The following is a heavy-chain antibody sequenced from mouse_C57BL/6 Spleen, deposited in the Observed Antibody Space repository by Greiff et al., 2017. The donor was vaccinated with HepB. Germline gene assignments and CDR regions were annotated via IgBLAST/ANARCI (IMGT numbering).Heavy chain of an antibody. Sequence: QVQLQQPGAELVMPGASVKLSCKASGYTFTSYWMHWVKQRPGQGLEWIGEIDPSDSYTNYNQKFKGKSTLTVDKSSSTAYMQLSSLTSEDSAVYYCARGYGSSYRYYAMDYWGQGTSVTVSS. CDR1: GYTFTSYW. D-gene: IGHD1-1*01. CDR2: IDPSDSYT. V-gene: IGHV1-69*01. CDR3: ARGYGSSYRYYAMDY. J-gene: IGHJ4*01.